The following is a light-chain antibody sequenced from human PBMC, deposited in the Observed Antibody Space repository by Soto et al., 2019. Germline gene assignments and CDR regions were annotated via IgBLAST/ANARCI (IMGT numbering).Light chain of an antibody. J-gene: IGKJ1*01. CDR3: QQYGSSPSWT. CDR1: QSVSSSY. Sequence: EIVLTQSPGTLSLSPGERVTLSCRASQSVSSSYLAWYQQKPGQTPRLLIYGASSRATGIPDRFSGSGSGTDFTLTISRLETEDFAVYYCQQYGSSPSWTFGQGTKVEIK. V-gene: IGKV3-20*01. CDR2: GAS.